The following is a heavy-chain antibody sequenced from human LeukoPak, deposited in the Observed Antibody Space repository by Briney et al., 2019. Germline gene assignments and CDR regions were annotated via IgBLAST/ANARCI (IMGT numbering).Heavy chain of an antibody. J-gene: IGHJ4*02. CDR2: ISSSSSVI. D-gene: IGHD1-1*01. CDR3: ARDIGSGTTGTTGVLVN. V-gene: IGHV3-48*01. CDR1: GFTFRSYS. Sequence: GGSLRLSCVPSGFTFRSYSMNWVRQTPGKGLERGSYISSSSSVIYYADSMKGRFTISRDNAKNSLYLQMSSLRAEDTAVYYCARDIGSGTTGTTGVLVNWGQGTLVTVSS.